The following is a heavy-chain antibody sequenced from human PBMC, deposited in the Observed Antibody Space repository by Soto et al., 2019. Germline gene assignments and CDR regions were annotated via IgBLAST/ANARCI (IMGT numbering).Heavy chain of an antibody. CDR1: GYTFTNYG. CDR3: ARRGVLPDY. J-gene: IGHJ4*02. Sequence: QVQLVQSGTEVKKPGASVKVSCKASGYTFTNYGITWVRQAPGQGLAWMGWISADNGVTNYAQKLQGRVTMTTDTATSTGYMELRSLRSDDTAVYYCARRGVLPDYWGQGTLVTVSS. V-gene: IGHV1-18*01. CDR2: ISADNGVT. D-gene: IGHD3-10*01.